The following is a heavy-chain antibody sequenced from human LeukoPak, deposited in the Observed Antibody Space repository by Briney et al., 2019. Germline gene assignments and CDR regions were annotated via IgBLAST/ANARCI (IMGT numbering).Heavy chain of an antibody. CDR2: VYYTGST. J-gene: IGHJ5*02. V-gene: IGHV4-59*12. D-gene: IGHD3-9*01. CDR1: GGSITGYY. CDR3: ARYYDILTGESLFDP. Sequence: SETLSLTCTVSGGSITGYYWSWIRQPPGKGLEWIGYVYYTGSTNYNPSLKSRVTISVDTSKNQFSLKLSSVTAADTAVYYCARYYDILTGESLFDPWGQGTLVTVSS.